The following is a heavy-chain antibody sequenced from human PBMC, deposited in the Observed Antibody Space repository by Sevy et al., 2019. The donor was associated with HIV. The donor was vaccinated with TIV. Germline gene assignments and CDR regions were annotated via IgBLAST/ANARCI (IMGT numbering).Heavy chain of an antibody. CDR1: GGSLSNYG. D-gene: IGHD2-21*01. CDR3: ACVLPCGGDCYFFDS. CDR2: IIPRVGLT. Sequence: ASVKVSCKASGGSLSNYGMNWVRQAPGQGLEWTGGIIPRVGLTNYAQKFQDRVTITADESTSTVYIEVRRLTSQDTGVYYCACVLPCGGDCYFFDSWGQGPLVTVSS. V-gene: IGHV1-69*10. J-gene: IGHJ4*02.